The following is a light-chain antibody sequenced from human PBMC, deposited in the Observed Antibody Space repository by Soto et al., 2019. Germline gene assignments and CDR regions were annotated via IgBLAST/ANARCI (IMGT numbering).Light chain of an antibody. CDR2: GGS. CDR3: QQYGTSPALT. CDR1: QSLSRTY. Sequence: EIVLTQSPDTLSFFPGDRVTLSCRASQSLSRTYLAWYQHKPGQAPRLLLYGGSSTATGIPDRFSGSGSGIDFTLTSSRLEPDDLAGYYRQQYGTSPALTFGGGTKVE. J-gene: IGKJ4*01. V-gene: IGKV3-20*01.